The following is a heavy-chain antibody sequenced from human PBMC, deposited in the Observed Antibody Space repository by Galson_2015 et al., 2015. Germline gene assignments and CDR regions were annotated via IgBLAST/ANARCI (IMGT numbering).Heavy chain of an antibody. CDR1: GYTFTTYT. V-gene: IGHV1-3*01. J-gene: IGHJ3*02. Sequence: KVSCKASGYTFTTYTIHWVCQAPGQGLEWMGWINAGNGYTKYSQKFQGRVTITRDTSASTAYMELSSLRSEDTAVYYCAREGLDAFDIWGQGTMVTVSS. CDR2: INAGNGYT. CDR3: AREGLDAFDI.